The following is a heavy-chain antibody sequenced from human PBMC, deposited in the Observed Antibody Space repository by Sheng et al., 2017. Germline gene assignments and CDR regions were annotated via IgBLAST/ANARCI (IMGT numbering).Heavy chain of an antibody. CDR2: IRYDGSNK. CDR1: GFTFSSYG. J-gene: IGHJ6*03. V-gene: IGHV3-30*02. CDR3: AKVDLDCSSTSCFLRRGYYYYYYMDV. D-gene: IGHD2-2*01. Sequence: QVQLVESGGGVVQPGGSLRLSCAASGFTFSSYGMHWVRQAPGKGLEWVAFIRYDGSNKYYADSVKGRFTISRDNSKNTLYLQMNSLRAEDTAVYYCAKVDLDCSSTSCFLRRGYYYYYYMDVWAKGPRSPSP.